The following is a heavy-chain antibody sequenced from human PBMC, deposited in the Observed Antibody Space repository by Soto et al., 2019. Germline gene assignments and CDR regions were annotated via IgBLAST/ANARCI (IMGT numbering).Heavy chain of an antibody. Sequence: QVQLVESGGGVVQPGRSLRLSCAASGFTFSSYGMRWVRQAPGKGLEWVAVIWYDGSNKYYADSVKGRFTISRDNSKNTLYLQMNSLRAEDTAVYYCARRSSVVTPDYWGQGTLVTVSS. CDR1: GFTFSSYG. D-gene: IGHD2-21*02. V-gene: IGHV3-33*01. CDR2: IWYDGSNK. CDR3: ARRSSVVTPDY. J-gene: IGHJ4*02.